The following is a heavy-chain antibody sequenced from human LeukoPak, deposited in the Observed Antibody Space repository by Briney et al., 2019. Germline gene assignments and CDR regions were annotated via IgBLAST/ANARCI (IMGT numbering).Heavy chain of an antibody. Sequence: GGSLRLSCAASGFTFDESAMHWVRQAPGKGLEWVSGIGWDSKSIVYADSVKGRFTIFRDNAKNSLYLQMNGLRPEDTASYYCAKAVAAPGAFDIWGRGTVVTVSS. CDR1: GFTFDESA. D-gene: IGHD6-19*01. CDR3: AKAVAAPGAFDI. J-gene: IGHJ3*02. CDR2: IGWDSKSI. V-gene: IGHV3-9*01.